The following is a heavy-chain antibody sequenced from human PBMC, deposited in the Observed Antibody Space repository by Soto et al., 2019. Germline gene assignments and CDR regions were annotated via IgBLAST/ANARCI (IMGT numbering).Heavy chain of an antibody. V-gene: IGHV4-59*12. J-gene: IGHJ5*02. CDR2: IYYSGST. CDR1: GGSISSYY. CDR3: ATRSGEYVGWLDP. Sequence: SETLSLTCTVSGGSISSYYWSWIRQPPGKGLEWIGYIYYSGSTNYNPSLKSRVTISVDTSKNQFSLKLSSVTAADTAVYYCATRSGEYVGWLDPCGQGTRVTVSS. D-gene: IGHD3-16*01.